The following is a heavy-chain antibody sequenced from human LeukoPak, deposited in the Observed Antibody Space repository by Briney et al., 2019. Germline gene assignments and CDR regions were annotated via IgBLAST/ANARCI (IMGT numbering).Heavy chain of an antibody. V-gene: IGHV4-59*01. D-gene: IGHD6-13*01. CDR1: GGSISNYY. CDR2: IYYSGST. J-gene: IGHJ6*02. CDR3: ARGEYSSSWYGRSHYYYGMDV. Sequence: SETLSLTCTVSGGSISNYYWSWVRQPPGKGLEWIGYIYYSGSTKYNPSLKSRVTISVDTSKNQFSLKLSSVTAADTAVYYCARGEYSSSWYGRSHYYYGMDVWGQGTTVTVSS.